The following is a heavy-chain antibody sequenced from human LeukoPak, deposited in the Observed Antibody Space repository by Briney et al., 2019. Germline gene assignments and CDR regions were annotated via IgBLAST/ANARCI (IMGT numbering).Heavy chain of an antibody. J-gene: IGHJ4*02. D-gene: IGHD3-9*01. CDR3: AQAYDILTGYDY. Sequence: GRSLRLSCAASGFTFSSYAMHWVRQAPGKGLEWVAVISYDGSNKYYADSVKGRFTISRDNSKNTLYLQMNSLRAEDTAVCYCAQAYDILTGYDYWGQGTLVTVSS. V-gene: IGHV3-30*04. CDR1: GFTFSSYA. CDR2: ISYDGSNK.